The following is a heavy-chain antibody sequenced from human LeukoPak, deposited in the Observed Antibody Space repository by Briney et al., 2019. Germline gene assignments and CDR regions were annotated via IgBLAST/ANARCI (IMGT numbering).Heavy chain of an antibody. CDR3: AREKGRYSGYDSAYYLDY. CDR2: IYYSGST. V-gene: IGHV4-31*03. J-gene: IGHJ4*02. Sequence: PSQTLSLTCTVSGGSISSGGYYWSWIRQHPGKGLEWIGYIYYSGSTYYNPSLKSRVTISVDTSKNQFSLKLSSVTAADTAVYYCAREKGRYSGYDSAYYLDYWGQGTLVTVSS. CDR1: GGSISSGGYY. D-gene: IGHD5-12*01.